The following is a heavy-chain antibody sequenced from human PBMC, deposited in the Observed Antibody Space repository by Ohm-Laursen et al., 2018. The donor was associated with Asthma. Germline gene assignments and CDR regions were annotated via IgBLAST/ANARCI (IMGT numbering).Heavy chain of an antibody. CDR1: GFTFSSYG. CDR3: ARGYSGYDSLDY. CDR2: IWYDGSNK. V-gene: IGHV3-33*01. J-gene: IGHJ4*02. Sequence: SLRLSCAASGFTFSSYGMHWVRQAPGKGLEWVAVIWYDGSNKYYADSVKGRFTISRDNSKNTLYLKMNSLRAEDTAVYYCARGYSGYDSLDYWGQGTLVTVSS. D-gene: IGHD5-12*01.